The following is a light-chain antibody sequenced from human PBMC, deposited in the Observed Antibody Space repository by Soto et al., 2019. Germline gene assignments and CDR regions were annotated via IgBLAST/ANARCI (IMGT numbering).Light chain of an antibody. Sequence: QSALTQPPSTSGTPGQRVTISCSGSRANIGSNTVTWYQQLPGTAPKLLIYSNNQRPSGVPDRFSGSKSGTSASLAISGLQSEDEADYYCAAWDDILNGSYVFXTGTKVTVL. CDR1: RANIGSNT. J-gene: IGLJ1*01. CDR3: AAWDDILNGSYV. V-gene: IGLV1-44*01. CDR2: SNN.